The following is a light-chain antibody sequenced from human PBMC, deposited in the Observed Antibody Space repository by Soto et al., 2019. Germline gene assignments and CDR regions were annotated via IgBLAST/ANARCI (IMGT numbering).Light chain of an antibody. CDR2: SNN. CDR3: AAWDDSLNVVV. Sequence: QSVLTQPPSASGTPGQRVTISCSGSSSNIGSNTVNWYQQLPGTAPKLLSYSNNQRPSGVPDRFSGSKSGTSASLAISGLQSDDEADYYCAAWDDSLNVVVFGGGTKLTVL. V-gene: IGLV1-44*01. CDR1: SSNIGSNT. J-gene: IGLJ2*01.